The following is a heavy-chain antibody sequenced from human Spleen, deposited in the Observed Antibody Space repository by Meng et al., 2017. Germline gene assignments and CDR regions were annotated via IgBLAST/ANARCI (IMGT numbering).Heavy chain of an antibody. J-gene: IGHJ5*02. CDR1: GGPFRGYY. CDR3: VRTSGNYFRWFDP. Sequence: QVPLPQWGAGLLKPSETLSLTCAIFGGPFRGYYWSWIRQSPGNGLEWIGEINHGGSTNYNPSLESRVTISADMSKSQFSLNLTSVTAADTAMYYCVRTSGNYFRWFDPWGQGTVVTVSS. CDR2: INHGGST. V-gene: IGHV4-34*01. D-gene: IGHD1-26*01.